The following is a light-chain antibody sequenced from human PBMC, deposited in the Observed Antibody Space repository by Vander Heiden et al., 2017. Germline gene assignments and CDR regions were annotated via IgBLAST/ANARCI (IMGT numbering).Light chain of an antibody. CDR3: RRDYTFPRT. Sequence: ASQMIQSPSSLSASVGDRVTITCRASQGIRNDLGWYQQKSWKAPKLLIYAASSLQSGVPSTFSDSGSGTDFTLTISSLLPEDFATYYCRRDYTFPRTFGQGTKLEIK. CDR2: AAS. CDR1: QGIRND. J-gene: IGKJ2*01. V-gene: IGKV1-6*01.